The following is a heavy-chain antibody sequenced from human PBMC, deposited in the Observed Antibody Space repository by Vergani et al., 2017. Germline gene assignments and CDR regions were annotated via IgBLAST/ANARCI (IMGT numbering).Heavy chain of an antibody. V-gene: IGHV6-1*01. J-gene: IGHJ6*03. Sequence: QVQLQQSGPGLVKPSQTLSLTCAISGDSVSSNSAAWNWIRQSPSRVLEWLGRTYYRSKWYNDYAVSVKSRITINPDTSKNQFSLQLNSLTPEDTAVYYCARGXWYGITGNWNDGLHYYYYMDVWVKGTTVTVSS. CDR1: GDSVSSNSAA. CDR2: TYYRSKWYN. CDR3: ARGXWYGITGNWNDGLHYYYYMDV. D-gene: IGHD1-1*01.